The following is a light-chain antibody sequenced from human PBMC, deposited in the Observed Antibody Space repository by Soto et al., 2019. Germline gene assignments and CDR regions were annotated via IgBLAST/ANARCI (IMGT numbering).Light chain of an antibody. J-gene: IGLJ1*01. CDR2: LEGSGSY. Sequence: QPVLAQSSSASASLRSSVKLTCTLSSGHSTYIIAWHQQQPGKAPRYLMNLEGSGSYNKGSGVPDRFSGSSSGADRYLTIANLQFEDEADYYCETWDTNTRVFGTGTKLTVL. CDR3: ETWDTNTRV. V-gene: IGLV4-60*02. CDR1: SGHSTYI.